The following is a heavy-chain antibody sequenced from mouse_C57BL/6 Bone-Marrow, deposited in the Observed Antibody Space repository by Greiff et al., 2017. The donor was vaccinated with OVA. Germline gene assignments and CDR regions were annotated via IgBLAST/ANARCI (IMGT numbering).Heavy chain of an antibody. V-gene: IGHV1-42*01. CDR1: GYSFTGYY. CDR2: INPSTGGT. Sequence: EVKLMESGPELVKPGASVKISCKASGYSFTGYYMNWVKQSPEKSLEWIGEINPSTGGTTYNQKFKAKATLTVDKSSSTAYMQLKSLTSEDSAVYYCARSVTYWGQGTLVTVSA. D-gene: IGHD2-2*01. CDR3: ARSVTY. J-gene: IGHJ3*01.